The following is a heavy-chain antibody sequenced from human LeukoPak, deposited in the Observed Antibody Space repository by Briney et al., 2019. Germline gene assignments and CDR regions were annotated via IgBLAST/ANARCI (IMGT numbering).Heavy chain of an antibody. CDR3: ARGRGSSWFHRLLDY. D-gene: IGHD6-13*01. CDR2: INHSGST. V-gene: IGHV4-34*01. Sequence: SETLSLTCAVYGGSFSGYYWSWIRQPPGKGLEWIGEINHSGSTNYNPSLKSRVTISVDTSKNQFSLKLSSVTAADTAVYYCARGRGSSWFHRLLDYWGQGTLVTASS. CDR1: GGSFSGYY. J-gene: IGHJ4*02.